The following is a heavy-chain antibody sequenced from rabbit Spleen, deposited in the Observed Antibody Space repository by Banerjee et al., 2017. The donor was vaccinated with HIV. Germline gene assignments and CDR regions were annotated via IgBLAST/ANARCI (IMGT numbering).Heavy chain of an antibody. CDR3: ARDTSSSFSSYGMDL. V-gene: IGHV1S40*01. CDR1: GFTISSRYC. J-gene: IGHJ6*01. CDR2: NYGGSSGST. D-gene: IGHD1-1*01. Sequence: QSLEESGGGLVQPEGSLALTCKASGFTISSRYCMCWVRQAPWKGLEWISCNYGGSSGSTYYASWAKGRLTISKTSSTPVNLQMTSLTAADTDPYFCARDTSSSFSSYGMDLWGPGTLVTVS.